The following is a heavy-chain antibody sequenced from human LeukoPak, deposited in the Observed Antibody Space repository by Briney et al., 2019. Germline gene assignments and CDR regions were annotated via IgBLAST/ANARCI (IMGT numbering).Heavy chain of an antibody. V-gene: IGHV4-34*01. CDR3: ARGVVTMVRGEQRFDY. D-gene: IGHD3-10*01. J-gene: IGHJ4*02. Sequence: SETLSLTCAVYGGSFSGYCWSWIRQPPGKGLEWIGEINHSGSTNYNPSLKSRVTISVDTSKNQFSLKLSSVTAADTAVYYCARGVVTMVRGEQRFDYWGQGTLVTVSS. CDR1: GGSFSGYC. CDR2: INHSGST.